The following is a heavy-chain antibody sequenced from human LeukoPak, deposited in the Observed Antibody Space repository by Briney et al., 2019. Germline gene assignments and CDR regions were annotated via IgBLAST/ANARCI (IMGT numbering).Heavy chain of an antibody. Sequence: PGGSLRLSCVVSGISLSNYAMTWVRQAPGKGLEWVANIKQDGSEKYYVDSVKGRFTISRDNSKNTLYLQMNSLRAEDTAVYYCAKTGSGYRGPFQHWGQGTLVTVSS. J-gene: IGHJ1*01. D-gene: IGHD5-18*01. CDR3: AKTGSGYRGPFQH. V-gene: IGHV3-7*01. CDR2: IKQDGSEK. CDR1: GISLSNYA.